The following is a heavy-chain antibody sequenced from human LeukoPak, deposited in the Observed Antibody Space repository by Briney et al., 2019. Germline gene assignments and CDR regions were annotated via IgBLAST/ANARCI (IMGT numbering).Heavy chain of an antibody. CDR3: ARQRISQGVQHRGSFDV. J-gene: IGHJ3*01. CDR1: GYTFTEHW. Sequence: GESLKISCQASGYTFTEHWIAWVRQMPGKGLEWMGIIYPGDSDTRYSPSFQGQVTISVDRSITTAYLQWSSLKASDIALYFCARQRISQGVQHRGSFDVWGQGTTVTV. D-gene: IGHD2/OR15-2a*01. CDR2: IYPGDSDT. V-gene: IGHV5-51*01.